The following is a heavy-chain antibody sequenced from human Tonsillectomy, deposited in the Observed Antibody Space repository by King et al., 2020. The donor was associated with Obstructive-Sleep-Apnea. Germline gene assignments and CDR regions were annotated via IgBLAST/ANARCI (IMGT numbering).Heavy chain of an antibody. J-gene: IGHJ6*02. CDR1: GFTFRSFG. CDR2: LTVSGGR. Sequence: VQLVESGGGLVQPGGSLRLSCAASGFTFRSFGMHWVRQAPGKGLEWVSSLTVSGGRYYADSVKGRFTTSRDYSKNTLFLQMNTLGAEETAKYYCSKVSSDGEIVEVPAGKEYYYTYYATDVWGQGTTVTVSS. CDR3: SKVSSDGEIVEVPAGKEYYYTYYATDV. D-gene: IGHD2-2*01. V-gene: IGHV3-23*04.